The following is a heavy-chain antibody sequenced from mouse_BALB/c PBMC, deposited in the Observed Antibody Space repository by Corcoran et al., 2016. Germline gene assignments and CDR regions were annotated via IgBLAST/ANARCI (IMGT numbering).Heavy chain of an antibody. Sequence: QVTLKESGPGILQPSQTLRLTCSFSGFSLSTSCMSVGWIRQPSGKCLSWLAHIWWTDDKYYNPALKSRLTISQDTSNNQVFLKIASVVPADTATYCCARMYYYAMDYWGQGTSVTVSS. V-gene: IGHV8-8*01. J-gene: IGHJ4*01. CDR3: ARMYYYAMDY. CDR1: GFSLSTSCMS. CDR2: IWWTDDK.